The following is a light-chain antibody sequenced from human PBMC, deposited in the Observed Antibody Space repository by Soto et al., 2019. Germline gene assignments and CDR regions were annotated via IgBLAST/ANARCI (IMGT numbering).Light chain of an antibody. V-gene: IGLV2-8*01. Sequence: QSALTQPPSASGSPGQSVTISCTGTSSDVGAYNYVSWYQQHPGKAPKLMVYEVTKRPSGVPDRFSGSKSDNTPSLTVSGLQAEDEADYYCTSYAGSNNWVFGEGTKLTVL. J-gene: IGLJ3*02. CDR1: SSDVGAYNY. CDR3: TSYAGSNNWV. CDR2: EVT.